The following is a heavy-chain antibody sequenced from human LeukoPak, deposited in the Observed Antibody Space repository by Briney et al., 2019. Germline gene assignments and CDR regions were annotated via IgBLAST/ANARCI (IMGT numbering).Heavy chain of an antibody. CDR3: TRGGGNYLVDY. D-gene: IGHD1-7*01. CDR2: LNVNTGNT. CDR1: GYTFTTYG. V-gene: IGHV1-18*01. Sequence: GASVKVSCKASGYTFTTYGISWVRQAPGQGLEWMGWLNVNTGNTKYAQNLQGRVTLTADTSTRTAYMDLRSLRSDDTAMYHCTRGGGNYLVDYWGQGTLVTVSS. J-gene: IGHJ4*02.